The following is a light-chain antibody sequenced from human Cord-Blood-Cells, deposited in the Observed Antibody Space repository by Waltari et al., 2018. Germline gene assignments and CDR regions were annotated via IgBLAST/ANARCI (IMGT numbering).Light chain of an antibody. Sequence: DIQMTQSPSSLSASVGDRVTITCRASQSISSYLNWYQQKPGKAPKLLIYAASSLQSGVPSRFSGSGSGTDVTLTISSRQPEDVATYYCQQSYSTPDTFGQGTKLETK. CDR1: QSISSY. CDR2: AAS. CDR3: QQSYSTPDT. V-gene: IGKV1-39*01. J-gene: IGKJ2*01.